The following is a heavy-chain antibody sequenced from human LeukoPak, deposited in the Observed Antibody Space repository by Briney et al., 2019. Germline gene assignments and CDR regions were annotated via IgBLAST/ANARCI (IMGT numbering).Heavy chain of an antibody. D-gene: IGHD4-17*01. CDR1: GFTFSSYG. Sequence: TGGSLRLSCAASGFTFSSYGMQWVRQAPGKGLEWVAFIPFDGNNNDYADSVRGRFTISRDNAKNSLYLQMNSLRAEDTAVYYCARDSGYGDYEVDYWGQGTLVTVSS. CDR3: ARDSGYGDYEVDY. CDR2: IPFDGNNN. J-gene: IGHJ4*02. V-gene: IGHV3-30*12.